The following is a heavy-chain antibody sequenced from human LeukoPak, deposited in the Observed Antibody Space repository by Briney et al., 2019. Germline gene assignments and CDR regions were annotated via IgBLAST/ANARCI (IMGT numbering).Heavy chain of an antibody. D-gene: IGHD4-17*01. V-gene: IGHV3-30*18. CDR2: ISYDGSNK. J-gene: IGHJ4*02. CDR3: AKDPTEGFDY. CDR1: GFTFSSYG. Sequence: GRSLRLSCAASGFTFSSYGMHWVRQAPGKGLEWVAVISYDGSNKYYADSVKGRFTISRDNSKNTLYLQMNSLRAEDTAVYYCAKDPTEGFDYWGRGTLVTVSS.